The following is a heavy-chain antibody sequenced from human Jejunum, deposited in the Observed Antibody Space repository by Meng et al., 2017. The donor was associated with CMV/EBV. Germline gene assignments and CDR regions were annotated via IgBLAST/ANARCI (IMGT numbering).Heavy chain of an antibody. CDR2: VSNDGSEK. J-gene: IGHJ4*02. V-gene: IGHV3-30-3*01. CDR3: ARGGLTGIFDY. CDR1: GFNFSTYA. D-gene: IGHD6-13*01. Sequence: QVELVESGGGVVQPGRSQTLSCAASGFNFSTYAMHWVRQAPGKGLEWVAVVSNDGSEKYYADYVKGRFTSSRDSSTNTVYLQMNSLRADDTAVYYCARGGLTGIFDYWGQGTLVTVSS.